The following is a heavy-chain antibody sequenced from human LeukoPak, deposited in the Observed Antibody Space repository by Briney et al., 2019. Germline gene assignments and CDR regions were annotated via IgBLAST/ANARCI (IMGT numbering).Heavy chain of an antibody. CDR3: ARDHRDSSGWYEYYDSSGYFAALDY. Sequence: ASVKVSCKASGYTFTSYYMHWVRQAPGQGLEWMGGIIPIFGTANYAQKFRGRVTITADESTSTAYMELSSLRSEDTAVYYCARDHRDSSGWYEYYDSSGYFAALDYWGQGTLVTVSS. V-gene: IGHV1-69*13. J-gene: IGHJ4*02. D-gene: IGHD3-22*01. CDR1: GYTFTSYY. CDR2: IIPIFGTA.